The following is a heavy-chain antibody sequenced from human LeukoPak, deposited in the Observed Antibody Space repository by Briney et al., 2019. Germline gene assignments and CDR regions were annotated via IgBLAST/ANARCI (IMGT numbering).Heavy chain of an antibody. CDR1: GGSISNYY. Sequence: SETLSLTCTVSGGSISNYYWSWIREPPGKGLEWIGYIYYSGSTNYKPSLKSRVTMSVDTSKNQFSLKLSSVTAADTAVYYCARGARAVAATDYWGQGTLVTVSS. D-gene: IGHD6-19*01. CDR3: ARGARAVAATDY. J-gene: IGHJ4*02. CDR2: IYYSGST. V-gene: IGHV4-59*12.